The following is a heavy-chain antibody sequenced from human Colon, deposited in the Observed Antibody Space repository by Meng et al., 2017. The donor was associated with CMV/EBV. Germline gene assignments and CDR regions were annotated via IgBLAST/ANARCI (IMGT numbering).Heavy chain of an antibody. J-gene: IGHJ2*01. CDR1: GGSMSSSSDY. CDR3: ARARGLGLKYFDL. D-gene: IGHD3-10*01. Sequence: GSLRLSCIVSGGSMSSSSDYWAWIRQPPGKELEWIGSVYHTGNPYYNPSLKSRITILIDTSKNQLSLKMNSVTAADTAEYYCARARGLGLKYFDLWGRGTLVTVSS. CDR2: VYHTGNP. V-gene: IGHV4-39*07.